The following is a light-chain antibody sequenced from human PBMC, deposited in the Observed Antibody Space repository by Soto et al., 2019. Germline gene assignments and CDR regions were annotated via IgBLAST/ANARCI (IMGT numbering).Light chain of an antibody. J-gene: IGLJ3*02. CDR1: SSDVGGYNY. CDR2: EVS. Sequence: QSALTQPASVSGSPGQSITISCTGTSSDVGGYNYVSWYQQHPGKVPRLMIYEVSTRPSGLSNRFSGSKSGNTASLTISGLQAEDEADYYCSSYTSSNTWVFGGGTKLTVL. CDR3: SSYTSSNTWV. V-gene: IGLV2-14*01.